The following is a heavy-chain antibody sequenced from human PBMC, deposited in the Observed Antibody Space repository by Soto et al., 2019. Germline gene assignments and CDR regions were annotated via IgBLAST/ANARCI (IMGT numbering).Heavy chain of an antibody. CDR3: ARHGMPNGGYDSYFDY. D-gene: IGHD5-12*01. J-gene: IGHJ4*02. CDR2: IYYSGST. CDR1: GGSISSYY. Sequence: PSETLSLTCTFSGGSISSYYWSWIRQPPGKGLEWIGYIYYSGSTNYNPSLKSRVTVSVDTSKNQFSLKLSSVTAADTAVYYCARHGMPNGGYDSYFDYWGQGTLVTVS. V-gene: IGHV4-59*08.